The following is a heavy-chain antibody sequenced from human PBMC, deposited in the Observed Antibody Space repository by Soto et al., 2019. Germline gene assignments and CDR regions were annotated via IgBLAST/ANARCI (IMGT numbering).Heavy chain of an antibody. V-gene: IGHV4-39*01. CDR1: GASVSSSYYY. D-gene: IGHD2-21*02. Sequence: SETLSLTCTVSGASVSSSYYYWAWIRQPPGKGPEWIGSNSYSGSPYYNPSLKSRITMSVDASKNQLSLELSSVTAADTAVYYCARLWRPQKTEAYYLDYWGLGTLVTVSS. CDR3: ARLWRPQKTEAYYLDY. J-gene: IGHJ4*02. CDR2: NSYSGSP.